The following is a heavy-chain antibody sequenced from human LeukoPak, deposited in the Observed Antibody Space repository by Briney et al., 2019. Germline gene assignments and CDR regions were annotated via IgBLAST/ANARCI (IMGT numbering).Heavy chain of an antibody. CDR1: GFTFSRYA. D-gene: IGHD2-2*01. CDR3: AKEEDIVVVQAAPGLFDY. Sequence: GGSLRLFCAASGFTFSRYAMSWVRQAPGKGLEWVSAISGSGGSTYYADSVKGRFTISRDNSKNTLYLQMNSLRAEDTAVYYCAKEEDIVVVQAAPGLFDYWGQGTLVTVSS. CDR2: ISGSGGST. J-gene: IGHJ4*02. V-gene: IGHV3-23*01.